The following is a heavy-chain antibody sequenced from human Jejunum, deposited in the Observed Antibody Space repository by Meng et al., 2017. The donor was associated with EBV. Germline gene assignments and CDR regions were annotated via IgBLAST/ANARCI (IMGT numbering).Heavy chain of an antibody. V-gene: IGHV1-46*01. D-gene: IGHD5-12*01. CDR3: VGEIVAPYSFDQ. J-gene: IGHJ4*02. CDR2: LNPNNGAT. Sequence: QWQLGQSGVEGRKPGASVKLSCKTAGYPFIDYHVHWVRQAPGPGLEWMGILNPNNGATSYAQRIRGRVTMTRDTSTSTVYMELSSLRSEDTALYYCVGEIVAPYSFDQWGQGTLVTVSS. CDR1: GYPFIDYH.